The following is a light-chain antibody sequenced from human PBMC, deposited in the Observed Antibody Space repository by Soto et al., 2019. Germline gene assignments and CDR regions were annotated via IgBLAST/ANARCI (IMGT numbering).Light chain of an antibody. CDR1: SGXSSXA. V-gene: IGLV4-69*01. CDR3: QXXGTGIQV. Sequence: QPVLTQSPSASASLGASVKLXCTLXSGXSSXAIAWHQQQPEKGPRYLMKLNSDGSHYKGGGIPDRFSGSSSGAERYLTISSLQSEDEADYYCQXXGTGIQVFGTGTKLTVL. J-gene: IGLJ1*01. CDR2: LNSDGSH.